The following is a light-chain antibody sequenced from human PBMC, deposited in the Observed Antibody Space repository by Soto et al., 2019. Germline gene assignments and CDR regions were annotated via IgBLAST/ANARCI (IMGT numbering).Light chain of an antibody. V-gene: IGKV1-5*01. CDR2: DAS. Sequence: DIQMPPSPSTLSASVGAPLTITGRASESISSWLAWYQEKPGKAPNLLIYDASSLESGVPSRFSGSGSGTEFTLTISSLQPDEFATYYCKHYSPYSWTFGQGTKVDIK. CDR1: ESISSW. J-gene: IGKJ1*01. CDR3: KHYSPYSWT.